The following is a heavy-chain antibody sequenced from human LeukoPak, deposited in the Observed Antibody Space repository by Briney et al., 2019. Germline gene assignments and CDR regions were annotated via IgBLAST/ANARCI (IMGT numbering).Heavy chain of an antibody. J-gene: IGHJ4*02. CDR1: GYTFTGYY. Sequence: ASVKVSCKASGYTFTGYYMHWVRQAPGQGLEWMGWINPNSGGTNYAQKFQGRVTMTRDTSISTAYMELSRLRSDDTAVYYCARDQGSGTQEVFDCWGQGTLVTVSS. CDR2: INPNSGGT. V-gene: IGHV1-2*02. CDR3: ARDQGSGTQEVFDC. D-gene: IGHD3-10*01.